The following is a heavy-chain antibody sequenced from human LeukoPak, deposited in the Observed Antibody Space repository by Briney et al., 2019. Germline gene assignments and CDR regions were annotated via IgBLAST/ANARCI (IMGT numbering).Heavy chain of an antibody. V-gene: IGHV3-23*01. CDR1: GFTFSSYA. CDR3: AKGFSSFWSGYYFDY. J-gene: IGHJ4*02. D-gene: IGHD3-3*01. Sequence: GGSLRLSCAASGFTFSSYAMSWVRQAPGKGLEWVSAISGSGGSTYYADSVKGRFTISRDNSKNTLYLQMNSLRAEDTAVYYCAKGFSSFWSGYYFDYWGQGTLVTVSS. CDR2: ISGSGGST.